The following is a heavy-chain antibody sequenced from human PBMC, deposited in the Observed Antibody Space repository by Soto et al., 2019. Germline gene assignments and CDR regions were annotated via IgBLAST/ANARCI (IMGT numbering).Heavy chain of an antibody. Sequence: APVKVSCKASGYTFTGYYMHWLRQAPGQGLEWMGWINPNSGGTNYAQKFQGWVTMTRDTSISTAYMELSRLRSDDTAVYYCARESGIAAAGNPDKFDYWGQGTLVTVSS. J-gene: IGHJ4*02. D-gene: IGHD6-13*01. CDR1: GYTFTGYY. V-gene: IGHV1-2*04. CDR3: ARESGIAAAGNPDKFDY. CDR2: INPNSGGT.